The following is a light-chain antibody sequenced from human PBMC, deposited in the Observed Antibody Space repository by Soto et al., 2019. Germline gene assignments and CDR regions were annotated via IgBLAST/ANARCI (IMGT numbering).Light chain of an antibody. Sequence: DIQMTQSPSTLSASVGDRVTITCRASQSISSWLAWYQQKPGKAPKLLIYKASSLESGVPSRFSGSGSGTEFTLTISSLRPDDFATYYCQQYNSYPWTFGQGTKVDIK. V-gene: IGKV1-5*03. CDR3: QQYNSYPWT. CDR2: KAS. CDR1: QSISSW. J-gene: IGKJ1*01.